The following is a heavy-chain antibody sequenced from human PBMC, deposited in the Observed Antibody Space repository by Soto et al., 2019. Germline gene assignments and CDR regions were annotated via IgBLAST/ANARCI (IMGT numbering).Heavy chain of an antibody. D-gene: IGHD4-17*01. J-gene: IGHJ4*02. V-gene: IGHV4-31*03. Sequence: SETLSLTCTVSGDSITTGGYYWSWIRQHPGKGLEWIGYIYNNGSPYYSPSLKSRVTISADTSKNQFSLKLSSVTAADTALYYCASTPATTVTYYFDYWGQGTLVTVSS. CDR1: GDSITTGGYY. CDR2: IYNNGSP. CDR3: ASTPATTVTYYFDY.